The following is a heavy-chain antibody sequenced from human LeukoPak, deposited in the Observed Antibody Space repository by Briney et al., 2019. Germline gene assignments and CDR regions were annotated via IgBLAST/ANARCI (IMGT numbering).Heavy chain of an antibody. Sequence: PGGSLRLSCAASGFTFSSYAMSWVRQAPGKGLEWVSAISGSGGSTYYADSVKGRFTISRYNSKNTLYLQMNSLRAEDTAVYYCAKRSQWLVSPPDYWGQGTLVTVSS. V-gene: IGHV3-23*01. D-gene: IGHD6-19*01. CDR3: AKRSQWLVSPPDY. J-gene: IGHJ4*02. CDR2: ISGSGGST. CDR1: GFTFSSYA.